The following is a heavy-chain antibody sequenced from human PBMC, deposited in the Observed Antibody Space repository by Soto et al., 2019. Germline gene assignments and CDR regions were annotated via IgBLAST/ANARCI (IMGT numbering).Heavy chain of an antibody. CDR1: GFSLSTSGVG. CDR3: AHSVPMVRGDWFDP. D-gene: IGHD3-10*01. Sequence: QITLKESGPTLVKPTQTLTLTCTFSGFSLSTSGVGVGWIRQPPGKALEWLALIYWNDDKRYSPSLKSRLTNXKXTPXNQVVLTITTMDPVDTAPYYCAHSVPMVRGDWFDPWGQGTLVTVSS. CDR2: IYWNDDK. J-gene: IGHJ5*02. V-gene: IGHV2-5*01.